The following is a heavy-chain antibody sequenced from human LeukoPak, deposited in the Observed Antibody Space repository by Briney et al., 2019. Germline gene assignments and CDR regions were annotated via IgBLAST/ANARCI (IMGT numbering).Heavy chain of an antibody. D-gene: IGHD2-8*01. CDR3: ARGWSWYFDY. CDR1: GFTFSSYA. CDR2: ISYDGSNK. J-gene: IGHJ4*02. Sequence: PGGSLRLSCAASGFTFSSYAMHWVRQAPGKGLEWVAVISYDGSNKYYADSVKGRFTISRDNSKNTLYLQMNSLRAEDTAVYYCARGWSWYFDYWGQGTLVTVSS. V-gene: IGHV3-30-3*01.